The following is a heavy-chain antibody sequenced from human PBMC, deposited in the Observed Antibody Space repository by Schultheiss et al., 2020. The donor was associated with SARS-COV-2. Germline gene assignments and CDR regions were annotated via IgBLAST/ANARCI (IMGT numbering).Heavy chain of an antibody. D-gene: IGHD2-15*01. V-gene: IGHV4-34*01. CDR1: GGSFSGYY. J-gene: IGHJ2*01. CDR3: ARGPDIVVGVAARSRNWYFDL. CDR2: INHSGST. Sequence: SQTLSLTCAVYGGSFSGYYWSWIRQPPGKGLEWIGEINHSGSTNYNPSLKSRVTISVDTSKNQFSLKLSSVTAADTAVYYCARGPDIVVGVAARSRNWYFDLWGRGTLVTVSS.